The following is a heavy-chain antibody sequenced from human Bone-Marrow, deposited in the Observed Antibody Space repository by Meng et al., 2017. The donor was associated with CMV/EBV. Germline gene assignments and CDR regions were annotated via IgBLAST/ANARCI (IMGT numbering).Heavy chain of an antibody. J-gene: IGHJ4*02. Sequence: QLHLWESGAEVPKPGASWKVSCKASAYTFTDYYMHWVRQAPGQGLEWMGWINPNSGGTSYAQKFQGRVTMTRDTSINTAYMELTSLTPDDTAVYYCAARGYNYGQNFEYWGQGTLVTVSS. CDR2: INPNSGGT. V-gene: IGHV1-2*02. D-gene: IGHD5-18*01. CDR1: AYTFTDYY. CDR3: AARGYNYGQNFEY.